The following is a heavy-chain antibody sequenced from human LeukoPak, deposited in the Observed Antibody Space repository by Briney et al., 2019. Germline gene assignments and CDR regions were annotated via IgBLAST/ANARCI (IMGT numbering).Heavy chain of an antibody. D-gene: IGHD2-2*02. V-gene: IGHV3-72*01. CDR2: SRNKANSYST. CDR1: GFTSSDYY. CDR3: ARTEYCISTTCYKSWDS. Sequence: GGSLRLSCAASGFTSSDYYMSWIRQAPGKGLEWVGRSRNKANSYSTEYAASVRGRFTISRDNSKNSLYLQMNSLKTEDTAVYYCARTEYCISTTCYKSWDSWGQGTLVTVSS. J-gene: IGHJ4*02.